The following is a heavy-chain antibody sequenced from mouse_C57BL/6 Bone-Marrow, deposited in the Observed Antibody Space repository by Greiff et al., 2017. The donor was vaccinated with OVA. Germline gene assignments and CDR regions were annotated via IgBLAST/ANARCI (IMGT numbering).Heavy chain of an antibody. J-gene: IGHJ2*01. V-gene: IGHV14-4*01. CDR3: TTDSSGDY. CDR1: GFNIKDDY. Sequence: EVQLQQSGAELVRPGASVKLSCTASGFNIKDDYMHWVKQRPEQGLEWIGWIYPENGDTEYASKFQGKATITADTSSSTAYLQLSSLTSADTAVYCCTTDSSGDYWGTGTTLTVSS. D-gene: IGHD3-2*02. CDR2: IYPENGDT.